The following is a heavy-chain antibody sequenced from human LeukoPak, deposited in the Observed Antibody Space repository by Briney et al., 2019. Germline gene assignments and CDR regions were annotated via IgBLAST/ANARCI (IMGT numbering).Heavy chain of an antibody. V-gene: IGHV3-30*02. Sequence: GGSLRLSCAASGFTVSSYGMHWVRQAPGKGLEWVAFTRFDGNFKYYADSVKGRFTISRDNSKNTLYLQMNSLRAEDTAVYYCARERSNWGRREAFDIWGQGTMVTVSS. CDR1: GFTVSSYG. CDR3: ARERSNWGRREAFDI. CDR2: TRFDGNFK. D-gene: IGHD7-27*01. J-gene: IGHJ3*02.